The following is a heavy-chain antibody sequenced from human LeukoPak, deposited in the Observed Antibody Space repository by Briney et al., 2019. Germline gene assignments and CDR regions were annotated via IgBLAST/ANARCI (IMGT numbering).Heavy chain of an antibody. V-gene: IGHV3-23*01. CDR3: AKGSPSSSWPTYFDY. D-gene: IGHD3-22*01. J-gene: IGHJ4*02. CDR2: ISGSGNYP. CDR1: GFTFSTCA. Sequence: GGSLRLSCAASGFTFSTCAMSWVRQAPGKGLEWVSGISGSGNYPYYADSVKGRFTISRDNSKDTLYLQMDSLRAEDTAIYYCAKGSPSSSWPTYFDYWGQGTLATVSS.